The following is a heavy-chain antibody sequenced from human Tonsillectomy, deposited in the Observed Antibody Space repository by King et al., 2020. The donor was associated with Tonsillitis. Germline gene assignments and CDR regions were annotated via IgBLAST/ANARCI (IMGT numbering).Heavy chain of an antibody. Sequence: VQLQESGPGLVKPSQTLSLTCAVSGGSISSGGYSWSWIRQPPGKGLEWIGYIYYSGSTHYNPSLKSRVTISVDTSKNQFSLKLSSVTAADTAVYYCASLDSSNYYFDYWGQGTLVTVSS. D-gene: IGHD3-22*01. V-gene: IGHV4-30-4*07. J-gene: IGHJ4*02. CDR3: ASLDSSNYYFDY. CDR2: IYYSGST. CDR1: GGSISSGGYS.